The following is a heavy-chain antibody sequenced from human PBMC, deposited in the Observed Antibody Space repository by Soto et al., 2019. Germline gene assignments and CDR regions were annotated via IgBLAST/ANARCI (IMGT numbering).Heavy chain of an antibody. J-gene: IGHJ4*02. V-gene: IGHV4-30-2*01. CDR1: GGSISSGGYS. Sequence: SETLSLTCAVSGGSISSGGYSWSWIRQPPGKGLEWIGYIYHSGSTYYNPSLKSRVTISVDRSKNQFSLKLSSVTAADTAGYYCARGQGGYSYGAELDYWGQGTLVTVSS. D-gene: IGHD5-18*01. CDR2: IYHSGST. CDR3: ARGQGGYSYGAELDY.